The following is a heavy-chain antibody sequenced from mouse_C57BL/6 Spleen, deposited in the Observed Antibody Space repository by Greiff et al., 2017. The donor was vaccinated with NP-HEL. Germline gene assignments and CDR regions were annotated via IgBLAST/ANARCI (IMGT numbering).Heavy chain of an antibody. CDR2: IDPSDSYT. J-gene: IGHJ3*01. CDR3: ARSRDGYYAWFAY. V-gene: IGHV1-69*01. D-gene: IGHD2-3*01. Sequence: QVQLQQPGAELVMPGASVKLSCKASGYTFTSYWMHWVKQRPGQGLEWIGEIDPSDSYTNYNQKFKGKSTLTVDKSSSTAYMQLSSLTSEDSAVYYCARSRDGYYAWFAYWGQGTLVTVSP. CDR1: GYTFTSYW.